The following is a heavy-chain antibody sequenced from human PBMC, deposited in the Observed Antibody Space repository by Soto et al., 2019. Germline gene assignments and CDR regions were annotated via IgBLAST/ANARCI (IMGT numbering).Heavy chain of an antibody. CDR3: ARILMADFDY. V-gene: IGHV4-39*07. CDR2: IYYSGST. CDR1: GGSISSSSYY. J-gene: IGHJ4*02. D-gene: IGHD2-15*01. Sequence: SETLSLTCTVSGGSISSSSYYWGWIRQPPGKGLEWIGHIYYSGSTYYNPSLKGRVTISVDTSKNQFSLKLSSVTAADTAVYYCARILMADFDYWGQGTLVTVSS.